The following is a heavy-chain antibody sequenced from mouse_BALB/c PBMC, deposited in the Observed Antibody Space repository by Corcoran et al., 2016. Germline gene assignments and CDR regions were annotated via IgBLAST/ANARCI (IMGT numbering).Heavy chain of an antibody. D-gene: IGHD2-14*01. V-gene: IGHV1-9*01. CDR3: AGIRYDVGAMDY. CDR2: ILPGSSRT. J-gene: IGHJ4*01. Sequence: QVQLQQSGAELMKPGASVKISCKATDYTFTSYWIEWVKQRPGHGLEWIGEILPGSSRTNYNEKFKDKATFTADTSSNTAYMQLSSLTAEDSAVYYCAGIRYDVGAMDYWGQGTSVAVSS. CDR1: DYTFTSYW.